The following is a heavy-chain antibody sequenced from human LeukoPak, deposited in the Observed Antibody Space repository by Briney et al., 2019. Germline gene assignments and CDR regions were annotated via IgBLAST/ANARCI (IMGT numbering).Heavy chain of an antibody. J-gene: IGHJ4*02. D-gene: IGHD1-26*01. CDR1: GYTFTTSD. CDR3: ARSGSYPRRFDY. Sequence: GASVKVSCKASGYTFTTSDINXXXXXXXXXXXXXGWLXXNSGNXXXXXXXXXXXXXXRXXSXXTAYMELSSLRSEDTAVYYCARSGSYPRRFDYWGQGTLVTVSS. V-gene: IGHV1-8*01. CDR2: LXXNSGNX.